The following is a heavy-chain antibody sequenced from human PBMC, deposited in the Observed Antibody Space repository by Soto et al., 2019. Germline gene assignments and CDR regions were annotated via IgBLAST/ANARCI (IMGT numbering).Heavy chain of an antibody. Sequence: GGSLRLSCSASGFTFSSYAMHWVRQAPGKGLEYVSAISSNGGSTYYADSVKGRFTISRDNSKNTLYLQMSSLRDEDTAVYYCVKEPEDYYDSNWGQGTLVTVSS. J-gene: IGHJ4*02. CDR2: ISSNGGST. CDR3: VKEPEDYYDSN. V-gene: IGHV3-64D*08. CDR1: GFTFSSYA. D-gene: IGHD3-22*01.